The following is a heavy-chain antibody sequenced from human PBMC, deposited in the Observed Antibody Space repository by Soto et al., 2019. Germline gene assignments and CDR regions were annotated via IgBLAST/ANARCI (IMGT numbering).Heavy chain of an antibody. CDR1: GFTFSNYW. J-gene: IGHJ4*02. CDR2: IKEDGSEK. D-gene: IGHD2-15*01. Sequence: GGSLRLSCAASGFTFSNYWMTCVRQAPGKGLEWVANIKEDGSEKHYVDSVKGRFTISRDNAKNSLYLQMNSLRVEDTAVYFCSRDVVVGAKALNYWGQGALVTVSS. CDR3: SRDVVVGAKALNY. V-gene: IGHV3-7*01.